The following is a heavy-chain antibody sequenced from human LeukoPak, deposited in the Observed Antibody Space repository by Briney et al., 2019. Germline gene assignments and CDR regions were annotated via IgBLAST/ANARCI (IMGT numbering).Heavy chain of an antibody. CDR3: AKDSRTYDYVWGSTDY. Sequence: PGRSLRLSCAASGFTFSSYGMPWVRQAPGQGLEWVAVISYAGSNKYYADSVKGRFTISRDNSKNTLYLQMNSLRAEDTAVYYCAKDSRTYDYVWGSTDYWGQGTLVTVSS. CDR1: GFTFSSYG. J-gene: IGHJ4*02. CDR2: ISYAGSNK. D-gene: IGHD3-16*01. V-gene: IGHV3-30*18.